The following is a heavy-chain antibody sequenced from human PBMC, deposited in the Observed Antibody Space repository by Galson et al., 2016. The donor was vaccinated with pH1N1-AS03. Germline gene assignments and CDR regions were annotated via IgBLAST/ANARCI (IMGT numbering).Heavy chain of an antibody. D-gene: IGHD5-12*01. CDR1: GFSFNSYA. CDR3: VKGSWGIDMVDRIAHCGMDV. V-gene: IGHV3-23*01. Sequence: SLRLSCAASGFSFNSYAMQWVRQAPGEGLEWVSGIRGNGDSTHYADSVKGRFTISRDNSKDMFYLQMTSLRGDDTAVYYCVKGSWGIDMVDRIAHCGMDVWGQGTTVTVSS. J-gene: IGHJ6*02. CDR2: IRGNGDST.